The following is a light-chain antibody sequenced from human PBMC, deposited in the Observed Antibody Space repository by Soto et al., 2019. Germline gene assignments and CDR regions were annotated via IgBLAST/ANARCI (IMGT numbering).Light chain of an antibody. CDR2: DVS. CDR1: QSVSNY. Sequence: EIVLTQSPATLSLSPGERATLSCRASQSVSNYLGWYQQKSGQAPRLLISDVSKRARGIPARFSGSGSGTDFTFAISSLEPEDGAVYYCQHRVNWPTFGGGTKVESK. CDR3: QHRVNWPT. V-gene: IGKV3-11*01. J-gene: IGKJ4*01.